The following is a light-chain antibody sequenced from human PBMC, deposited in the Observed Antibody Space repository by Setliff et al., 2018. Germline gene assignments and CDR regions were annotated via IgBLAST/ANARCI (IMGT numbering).Light chain of an antibody. CDR3: SSYTSSSHPV. CDR1: SSDVGGYNR. Sequence: SALTQPPSVSGSPGHSVTISCTGTSSDVGGYNRVSWYQHPPGTAPKLMIYDVSHRPSGVPDRFSGSKSGNTASLTISGLQAEDEADYYCSSYTSSSHPVFGGGTKGTVL. V-gene: IGLV2-18*02. J-gene: IGLJ3*02. CDR2: DVS.